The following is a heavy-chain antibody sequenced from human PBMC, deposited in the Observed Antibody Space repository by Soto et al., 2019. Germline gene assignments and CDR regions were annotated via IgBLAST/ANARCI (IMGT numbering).Heavy chain of an antibody. Sequence: SETLSLTCTVSGGSISNSYWSWIRQSPGKGLEWIGYIYSSGSTNYNPSLKSRVTISVDTSKNQFSLKLSSVTAADTAVYYCASLVVTAHNWFDPWGQGTLVTVSS. D-gene: IGHD2-21*02. CDR3: ASLVVTAHNWFDP. CDR2: IYSSGST. CDR1: GGSISNSY. J-gene: IGHJ5*02. V-gene: IGHV4-59*08.